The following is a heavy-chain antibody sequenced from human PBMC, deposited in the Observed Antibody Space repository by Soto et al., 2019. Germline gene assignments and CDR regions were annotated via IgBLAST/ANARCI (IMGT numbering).Heavy chain of an antibody. Sequence: QVQLQQWGAGLLKPSETLSLTCAVYGGSFSGYYWSWIRQPPGKGLEWIGEINHSGSTNYNPSLKSRVTISVDTSKNQFSLKLSSVTAADTAVYYCASGVVVPAAMPGWFDPWGQGTLVTVSS. D-gene: IGHD2-2*01. V-gene: IGHV4-34*01. CDR1: GGSFSGYY. CDR2: INHSGST. CDR3: ASGVVVPAAMPGWFDP. J-gene: IGHJ5*02.